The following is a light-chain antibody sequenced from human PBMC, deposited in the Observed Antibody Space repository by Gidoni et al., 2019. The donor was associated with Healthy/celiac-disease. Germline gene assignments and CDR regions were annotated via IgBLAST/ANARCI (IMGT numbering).Light chain of an antibody. Sequence: DTQMTQSPSSPSASVGDRVTITCRASQGISNYLAWYQQKPGKVPKLLIYAASTLQSGVPSRFSGSGSGTDFTLTISSLQPEDVATYYCQKYNSAPPFTFGPGTKVDIK. J-gene: IGKJ3*01. V-gene: IGKV1-27*01. CDR3: QKYNSAPPFT. CDR1: QGISNY. CDR2: AAS.